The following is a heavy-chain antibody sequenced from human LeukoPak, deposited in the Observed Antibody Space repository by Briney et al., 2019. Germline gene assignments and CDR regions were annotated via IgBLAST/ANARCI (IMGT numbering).Heavy chain of an antibody. CDR2: INPSGGGT. CDR1: GYTFTSYY. V-gene: IGHV1-46*01. J-gene: IGHJ5*02. CDR3: ARSGIAAAAFDDP. Sequence: GASVTVSCTASGYTFTSYYMHWVRQAPGQGLEWMGIINPSGGGTSYAQKFQGRVTMTRDTSTSTVYMELSSLRSEDTAVYYCARSGIAAAAFDDPWGQGTLVTVSS. D-gene: IGHD6-13*01.